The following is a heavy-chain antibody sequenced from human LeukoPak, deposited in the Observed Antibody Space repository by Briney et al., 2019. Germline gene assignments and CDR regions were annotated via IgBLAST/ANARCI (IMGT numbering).Heavy chain of an antibody. CDR2: IIPILGIA. CDR1: GGTFSSYA. Sequence: ASVKVSCKASGGTFSSYAISWVRQAPGQGLEWMGRIIPILGIANYAQKFQGRVTITADKSTSTAYMELGSLRSEDTAVYYCARAHVDTAMVWDYWGQGTLVTVSS. D-gene: IGHD5-18*01. J-gene: IGHJ4*02. V-gene: IGHV1-69*04. CDR3: ARAHVDTAMVWDY.